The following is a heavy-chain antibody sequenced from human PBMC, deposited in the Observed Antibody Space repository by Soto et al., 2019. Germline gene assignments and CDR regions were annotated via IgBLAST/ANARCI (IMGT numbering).Heavy chain of an antibody. Sequence: GESLKISCKGSGYSFTSYWISWVRQMPGKGLEWMGRIDPSDSYTNYSPSFQGHVTISADKSISTAYLQWSSLKASDTAMYYCASRFDYGDYYYYGMDVWGQGTTVTVSS. D-gene: IGHD4-17*01. CDR2: IDPSDSYT. CDR1: GYSFTSYW. CDR3: ASRFDYGDYYYYGMDV. J-gene: IGHJ6*02. V-gene: IGHV5-10-1*01.